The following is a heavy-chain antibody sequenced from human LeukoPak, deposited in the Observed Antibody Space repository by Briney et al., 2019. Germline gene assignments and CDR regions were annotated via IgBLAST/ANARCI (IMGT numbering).Heavy chain of an antibody. D-gene: IGHD6-13*01. J-gene: IGHJ4*02. CDR2: ISGSSGGNT. CDR1: GFSFSSYT. V-gene: IGHV3-23*01. CDR3: AKGLGTSSWYYFDY. Sequence: GGSLRLSCAASGFSFSSYTMSWVRQAPGMGLEWVSAISGSSGGNTYYADSVKGRFTISRDNSKNTLYLQANSLRAEDTAVYHCAKGLGTSSWYYFDYWGQGTLVTVSS.